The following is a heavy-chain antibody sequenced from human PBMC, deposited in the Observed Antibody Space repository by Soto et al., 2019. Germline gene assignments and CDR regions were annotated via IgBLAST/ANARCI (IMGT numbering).Heavy chain of an antibody. J-gene: IGHJ4*02. Sequence: ESGGGLVQPGGSLKLSCAASGFVFKDSSIHWVRQASGKGLEWVGRIRDRAYSYATAYAASVTGRFTISRDDSTNTAYLQMNSLETEDTAIYYCTRLISAAQDYWGQGTQVTVSS. CDR1: GFVFKDSS. D-gene: IGHD3-16*02. CDR3: TRLISAAQDY. CDR2: IRDRAYSYAT. V-gene: IGHV3-73*01.